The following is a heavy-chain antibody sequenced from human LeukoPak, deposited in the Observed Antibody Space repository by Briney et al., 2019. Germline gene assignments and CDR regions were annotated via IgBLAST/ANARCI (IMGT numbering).Heavy chain of an antibody. CDR3: ARQGSNYVAAFDY. Sequence: PSETVSLSCTVSGGSISSSSYYWGWIRQPPGKGLEWIGSIYYSGSTYYNPSLKSRVTISVDTSKNQFSLKLSSVTAADTAVYYCARQGSNYVAAFDYWGQGTLVTVSS. V-gene: IGHV4-39*01. D-gene: IGHD4-11*01. CDR1: GGSISSSSYY. CDR2: IYYSGST. J-gene: IGHJ4*02.